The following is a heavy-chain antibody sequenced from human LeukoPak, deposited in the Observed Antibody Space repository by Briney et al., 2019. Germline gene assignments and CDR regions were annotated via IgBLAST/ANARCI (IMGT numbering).Heavy chain of an antibody. J-gene: IGHJ4*02. CDR2: MSSSDDGR. V-gene: IGHV3-23*01. D-gene: IGHD2-15*01. CDR1: GFSFSSYA. Sequence: GGSLRLSCATSGFSFSSYAMCWVRQAPGKGLEWVSAMSSSDDGRYYAASVRGRFTISRDTSRSTLYLQMNSLRAEDAAVYYCAKAPVTSCRGAFCYPFDYWGQGTLVTVSS. CDR3: AKAPVTSCRGAFCYPFDY.